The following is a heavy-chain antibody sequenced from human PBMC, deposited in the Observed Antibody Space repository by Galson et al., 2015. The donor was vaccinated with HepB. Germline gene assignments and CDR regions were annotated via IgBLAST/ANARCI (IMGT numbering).Heavy chain of an antibody. V-gene: IGHV1-8*01. D-gene: IGHD2-2*01. CDR2: MNPNSGNT. Sequence: SVKVSCKASGYTFTSYDINWVRQATGQGLEWMGWMNPNSGNTGYAQKFQGRVTMTRNTSISAAYMELSSLRSEDTAVYYCARGRDIVVVPAAGWFDPWGQGTLVTVSS. CDR1: GYTFTSYD. CDR3: ARGRDIVVVPAAGWFDP. J-gene: IGHJ5*02.